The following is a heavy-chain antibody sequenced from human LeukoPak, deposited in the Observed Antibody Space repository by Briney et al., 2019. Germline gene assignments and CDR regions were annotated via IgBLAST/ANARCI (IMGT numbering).Heavy chain of an antibody. CDR3: ARDSIVVVPAATNYYYYMDV. V-gene: IGHV1-18*01. J-gene: IGHJ6*03. CDR2: ISAYNGNT. CDR1: GYTFTSYA. D-gene: IGHD2-2*01. Sequence: ASVKVSCKASGYTFTSYAMNWVRQAPGQGLEWMGWISAYNGNTNYAQKLQGRVTMTTDTSTSTAYMELRSLRSDDTAVYYCARDSIVVVPAATNYYYYMDVWGKGTTVTISS.